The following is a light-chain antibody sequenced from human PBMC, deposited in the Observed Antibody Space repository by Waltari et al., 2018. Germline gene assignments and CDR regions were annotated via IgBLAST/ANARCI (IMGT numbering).Light chain of an antibody. CDR3: NSYTSTTTPV. CDR1: SSDIGVYNF. V-gene: IGLV2-14*03. CDR2: DVS. J-gene: IGLJ3*02. Sequence: QSALTQPASVSGSLGQSITIPCTGTSSDIGVYNFVSWYQQHPGLAPKLIIYDVSNRPSGVSDRFSGSKSGNTASLTISGLQAEDAADYYCNSYTSTTTPVFGGGTKVTVL.